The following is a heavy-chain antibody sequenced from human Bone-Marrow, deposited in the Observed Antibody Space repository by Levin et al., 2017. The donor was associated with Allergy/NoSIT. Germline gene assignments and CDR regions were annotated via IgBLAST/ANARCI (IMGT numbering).Heavy chain of an antibody. J-gene: IGHJ3*01. Sequence: ESGPTLVKPTQTLTLTCSLSGFSLRTSAMRVSWIRQPPGKALEWLARIDWDDDKYYKSSLKTRLTISKDTSKNQVVLTMTNMDPVDTATYYCARGYYFDGSGDLPDAFDFWGRGTMVTVSS. CDR2: IDWDDDK. CDR1: GFSLRTSAMR. V-gene: IGHV2-70*04. CDR3: ARGYYFDGSGDLPDAFDF. D-gene: IGHD3-22*01.